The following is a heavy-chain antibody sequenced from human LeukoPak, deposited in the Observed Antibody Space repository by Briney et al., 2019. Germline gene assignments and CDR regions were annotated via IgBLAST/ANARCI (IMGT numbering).Heavy chain of an antibody. V-gene: IGHV4-59*02. CDR2: IYYSGST. CDR1: GDSVTGYY. J-gene: IGHJ3*02. Sequence: SETLSLTCTVSGDSVTGYYWSWIRQPPGKGLEWIGYIYYSGSTNYNPSLKSRVTISVDTSKNQFSLKLSSVTAADTAVYYCARGKSLLGPLGGYSYAVEGRAFDIWGQGTMVTVSS. CDR3: ARGKSLLGPLGGYSYAVEGRAFDI. D-gene: IGHD5-18*01.